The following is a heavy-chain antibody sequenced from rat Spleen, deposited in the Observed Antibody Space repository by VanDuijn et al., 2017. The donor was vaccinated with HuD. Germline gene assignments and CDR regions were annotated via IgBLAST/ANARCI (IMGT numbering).Heavy chain of an antibody. Sequence: EVRLVESGGGLVRPGRSLRLSCAASGFTFSDYNMAWVRQAPKKGLEWVTIINYDGSRTYYRDSVKGRFTISRDNATSTLYLQMDSLRSEDTATYYCARSVFDYWGQGVMVTVSS. V-gene: IGHV5-7*01. CDR3: ARSVFDY. J-gene: IGHJ2*01. CDR1: GFTFSDYN. CDR2: INYDGSRT.